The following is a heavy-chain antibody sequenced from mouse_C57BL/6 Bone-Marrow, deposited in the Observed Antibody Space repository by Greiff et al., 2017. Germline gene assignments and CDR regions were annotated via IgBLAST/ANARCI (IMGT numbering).Heavy chain of an antibody. J-gene: IGHJ2*01. CDR1: GYAFSSYW. CDR2: IYPGDGDT. Sequence: VMLVESGAELVRPGASVKFSCKASGYAFSSYWMNWVKQRPGQGLEWIGQIYPGDGDTNYNGKFKGKATLTADKSTSTAYMQLSSLTSEASAVYFCARKDYADYWGQGTTLTVSS. V-gene: IGHV1-80*01. CDR3: ARKDYADY.